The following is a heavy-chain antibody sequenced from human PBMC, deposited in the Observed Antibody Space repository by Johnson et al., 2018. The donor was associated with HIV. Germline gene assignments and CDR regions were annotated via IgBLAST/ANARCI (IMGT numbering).Heavy chain of an antibody. V-gene: IGHV3-11*04. D-gene: IGHD3-22*01. CDR1: GVTFSDYY. CDR3: ARGRPSGSHDAFDI. Sequence: QVQLVESGGGLVQPGGSLKLSCAASGVTFSDYYMSWIRQAPGKGLEWLSYISSGGSTKYYADSVKGRFTISRDNAKNSLYLQMNSLRAEDTAVYYCARGRPSGSHDAFDIWGQGTMVTVSS. CDR2: ISSGGSTK. J-gene: IGHJ3*02.